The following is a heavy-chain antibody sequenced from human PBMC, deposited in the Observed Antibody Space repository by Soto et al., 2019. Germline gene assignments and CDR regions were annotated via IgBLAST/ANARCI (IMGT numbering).Heavy chain of an antibody. CDR3: AREGIAAGLDY. CDR1: GFTFSSYS. V-gene: IGHV3-21*01. Sequence: GGSLRLSCAASGFTFSSYSMNWVRQAPGKGLEWVSSISSSSSYIYYADSVKGRFTISRDNAKNSLYLQVNSLRAEDTAVYYCAREGIAAGLDYCGQGTLVTVPS. D-gene: IGHD6-13*01. CDR2: ISSSSSYI. J-gene: IGHJ4*02.